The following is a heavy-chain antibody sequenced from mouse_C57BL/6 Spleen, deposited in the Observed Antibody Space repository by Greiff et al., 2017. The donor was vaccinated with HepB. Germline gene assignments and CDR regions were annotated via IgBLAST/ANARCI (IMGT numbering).Heavy chain of an antibody. CDR1: GYTFTSYW. CDR2: IDPSDSYT. Sequence: VQLQQPGAELVMPGASVKLSCKASGYTFTSYWMHWVKQRPGQGLEWIGEIDPSDSYTNYNQKFKGKSTLTVDKSSSTAYMQLSSLTSEDSAVYYCARSGYDGYYVYAMDYWGQGTSVTVSS. CDR3: ARSGYDGYYVYAMDY. D-gene: IGHD2-3*01. V-gene: IGHV1-69*01. J-gene: IGHJ4*01.